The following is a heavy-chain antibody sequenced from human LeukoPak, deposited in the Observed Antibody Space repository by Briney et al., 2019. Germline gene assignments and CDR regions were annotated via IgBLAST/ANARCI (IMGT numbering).Heavy chain of an antibody. V-gene: IGHV3-23*01. J-gene: IGHJ4*02. CDR2: ISTSGGST. D-gene: IGHD5-24*01. CDR1: GFTLRNYA. CDR3: AKVSWGMGTITADFDH. Sequence: GGSLTLSCAASGFTLRNYAMSWVRQAPGKGLEWVSAISTSGGSTYYADSVKGRFTISRDNSKNTLYLQMNSLRAEDTAVYYCAKVSWGMGTITADFDHWGQGTLVTVSS.